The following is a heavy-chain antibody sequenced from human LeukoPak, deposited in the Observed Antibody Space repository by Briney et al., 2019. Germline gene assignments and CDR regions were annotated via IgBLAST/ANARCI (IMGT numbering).Heavy chain of an antibody. Sequence: SQTLSLTCAISGDSVSSYTAAWNWIRPCPSRGLEWVGRTYYRSKWYSDYEVSVKSRITINPDTSKNQFSLQLTSVTPEDTAVYYCAREDYYFDYWGQGTLVTVSS. CDR3: AREDYYFDY. CDR1: GDSVSSYTAA. V-gene: IGHV6-1*01. J-gene: IGHJ4*02. CDR2: TYYRSKWYS.